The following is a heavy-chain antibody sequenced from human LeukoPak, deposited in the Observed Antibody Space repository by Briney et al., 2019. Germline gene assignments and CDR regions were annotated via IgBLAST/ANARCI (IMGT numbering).Heavy chain of an antibody. D-gene: IGHD1-26*01. CDR3: ARQVGYYYYYMDV. Sequence: SETLSLTGTVSGGSINSSSYYWGWIRQPPGKGLEWIGSICYSGSTYYNPSLNSRATISVDTSKNQISLKLSSVTAADTAVFYCARQVGYYYYYMDVWGKGTTVTVSS. J-gene: IGHJ6*03. CDR1: GGSINSSSYY. CDR2: ICYSGST. V-gene: IGHV4-39*01.